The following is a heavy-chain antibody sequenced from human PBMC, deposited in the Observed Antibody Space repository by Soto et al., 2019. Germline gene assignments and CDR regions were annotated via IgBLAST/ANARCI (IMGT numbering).Heavy chain of an antibody. CDR3: ARHVPAAGYYYGTDV. CDR2: IIPIFGTA. D-gene: IGHD2-2*01. V-gene: IGHV1-69*12. CDR1: GGTFSSYA. J-gene: IGHJ6*02. Sequence: QVQLVQSGAEVKKPGSSVKVSCKASGGTFSSYAISWVRQAHGQGLEWMGGIIPIFGTAIYAQKFQGRVTITADESTSTAYMELSSLRSEDTALYYCARHVPAAGYYYGTDVWGQGTTVTVSS.